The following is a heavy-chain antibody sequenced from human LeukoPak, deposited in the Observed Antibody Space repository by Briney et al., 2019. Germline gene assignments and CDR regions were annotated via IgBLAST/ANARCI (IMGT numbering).Heavy chain of an antibody. CDR3: ARQWLSAYYYYGMDV. V-gene: IGHV1-2*04. D-gene: IGHD6-19*01. J-gene: IGHJ6*02. Sequence: GASVKVSCKASGYTFTGYYMHWVRQAPGQGLEWMGWINPNSGGTNYAQKFQGWVTMTRDTSISTAYMELSRLRSDDTAVYYCARQWLSAYYYYGMDVWGQGTTVTVSS. CDR2: INPNSGGT. CDR1: GYTFTGYY.